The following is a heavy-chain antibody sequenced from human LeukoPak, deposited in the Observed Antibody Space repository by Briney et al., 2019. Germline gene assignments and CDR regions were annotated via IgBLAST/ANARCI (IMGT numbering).Heavy chain of an antibody. V-gene: IGHV4-61*02. Sequence: SETLSLTCAVSGGSISSGGYSWSWIRQPAGKGLEWIGRIYTSGSTNYNPSLKSRVTMSVDTSKNQFSLKLSSVTAADTAVYYCARDRSITIFGVVTRSPGWFDPWGQGTPVTVSS. D-gene: IGHD3-3*01. CDR2: IYTSGST. CDR3: ARDRSITIFGVVTRSPGWFDP. CDR1: GGSISSGGYS. J-gene: IGHJ5*02.